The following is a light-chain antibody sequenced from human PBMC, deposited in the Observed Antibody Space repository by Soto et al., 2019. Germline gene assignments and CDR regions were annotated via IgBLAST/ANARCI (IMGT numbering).Light chain of an antibody. V-gene: IGKV3-20*01. CDR1: QSVSSSY. CDR2: DAS. CDR3: QQYRSSPYT. Sequence: EIGLTQSPGTLSLSPGERATLSCRASQSVSSSYLAWYQQKPGQAPRLLIYDASTRATGIPDRFSGSGSGTDFTLTISRLEPEDFAVYHCQQYRSSPYTFGQGTKLEIK. J-gene: IGKJ2*01.